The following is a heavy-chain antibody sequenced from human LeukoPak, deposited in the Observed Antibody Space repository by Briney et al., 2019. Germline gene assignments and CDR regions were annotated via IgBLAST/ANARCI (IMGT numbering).Heavy chain of an antibody. D-gene: IGHD5-24*01. J-gene: IGHJ4*02. CDR2: INQDGSER. CDR1: GFTFSAYW. V-gene: IGHV3-7*01. CDR3: ARDRKMGY. Sequence: GGSLRLSCAASGFTFSAYWMSWVRQAPGKGLEWVANINQDGSERYHVDSVKGRFTISRDNVKNSLYLQMNSLRADDTAVYYCARDRKMGYWGQGTVVTVSS.